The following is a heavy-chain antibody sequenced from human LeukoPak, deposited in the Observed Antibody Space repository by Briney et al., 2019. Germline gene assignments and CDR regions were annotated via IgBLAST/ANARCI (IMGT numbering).Heavy chain of an antibody. CDR2: TYHSGST. J-gene: IGHJ4*02. Sequence: SETLSLTCTVSGYSISSGYYWGWIRPPPGKGLEWIGSTYHSGSTYYNPSLKSRATISVDTSKNQFSLKLTSVTAADTAVYFCARGEDFERYYLAYWGQGTLVTVSS. V-gene: IGHV4-38-2*02. D-gene: IGHD3-9*01. CDR1: GYSISSGYY. CDR3: ARGEDFERYYLAY.